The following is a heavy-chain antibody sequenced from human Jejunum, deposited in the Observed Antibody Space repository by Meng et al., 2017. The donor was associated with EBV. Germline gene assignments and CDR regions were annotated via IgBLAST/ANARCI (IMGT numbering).Heavy chain of an antibody. CDR3: ARDSSGYNANDKVSDY. Sequence: QVQLVQPRVEGKKPVASMKVSCKTSGYTFTRYGISWVRQAPGHGPEWMGWITVYNGNTNYAPRLQGRVTMTTDLSTSTAYMELRSLRSDDTAVYYCARDSSGYNANDKVSDYWGQGTLVTVSS. D-gene: IGHD5-12*01. V-gene: IGHV1-18*01. CDR1: GYTFTRYG. CDR2: ITVYNGNT. J-gene: IGHJ4*01.